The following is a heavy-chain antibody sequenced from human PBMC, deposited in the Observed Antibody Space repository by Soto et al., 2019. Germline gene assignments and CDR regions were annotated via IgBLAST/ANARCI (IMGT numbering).Heavy chain of an antibody. Sequence: ASVEVSFKSSGYTFTSCRMSWGRRAPGQGLDWMGGISAYNGNTNSAQKLQGRVTMTTDTSTSTAYMELRSLRSDDTAVYYCARDLGDYDYVWGSYRPSMSYYYYGLDVWGQGTTVTVSS. V-gene: IGHV1-18*04. J-gene: IGHJ6*02. CDR3: ARDLGDYDYVWGSYRPSMSYYYYGLDV. CDR2: ISAYNGNT. D-gene: IGHD3-16*02. CDR1: GYTFTSCR.